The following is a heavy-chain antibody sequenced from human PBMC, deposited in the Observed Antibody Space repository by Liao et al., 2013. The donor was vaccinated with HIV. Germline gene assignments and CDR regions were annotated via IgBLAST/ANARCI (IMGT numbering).Heavy chain of an antibody. Sequence: QLQLQESGPGLVKPSETLSLTCTVSGGSIISSSYYWGWIRQSPGKGLEWLGDIYDNGGTNYNPSLKSRVFISIDTPKNQFSLKLSAVTAADTAVYYCARRADFDFWGQGTLVTVSS. V-gene: IGHV4-61*05. J-gene: IGHJ4*02. CDR1: GGSIISSSYY. CDR2: IYDNGGT. CDR3: ARRADFDF.